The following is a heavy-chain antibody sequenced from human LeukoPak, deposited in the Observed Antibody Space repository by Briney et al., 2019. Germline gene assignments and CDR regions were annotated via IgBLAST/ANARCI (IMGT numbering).Heavy chain of an antibody. V-gene: IGHV3-74*01. CDR2: INGDGSST. CDR3: ARDREDSGGFTDF. D-gene: IGHD3-22*01. J-gene: IGHJ4*02. CDR1: GFIFSNHW. Sequence: GGSLRLSCAASGFIFSNHWMHWVRQAPGKGLVWVARINGDGSSTKYADSVKGRFTISRDNAKNTLYLQMNSLRPEDTAVYYCARDREDSGGFTDFWGQGTLVTVSS.